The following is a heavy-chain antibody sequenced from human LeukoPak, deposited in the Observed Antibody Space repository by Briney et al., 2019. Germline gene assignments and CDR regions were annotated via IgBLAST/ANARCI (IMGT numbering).Heavy chain of an antibody. CDR3: ARPIEYCSSTSCYGATDYFDY. V-gene: IGHV1-69*13. CDR2: IIPIFGTA. D-gene: IGHD2-2*01. Sequence: GASVKVSCKASGGTFSSYAISWVRQAPGQGLEWMGGIIPIFGTANYAQKFQGRVTITADESTSTAYMELSSLRSEDTAVYYCARPIEYCSSTSCYGATDYFDYWGQGTLVTVSS. J-gene: IGHJ4*02. CDR1: GGTFSSYA.